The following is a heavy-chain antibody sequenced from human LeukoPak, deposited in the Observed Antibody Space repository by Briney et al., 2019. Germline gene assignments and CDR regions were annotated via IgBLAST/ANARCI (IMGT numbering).Heavy chain of an antibody. J-gene: IGHJ4*02. CDR1: GYTFTSYY. D-gene: IGHD5-12*01. CDR2: INPSGGST. Sequence: GASVKVSCKASGYTFTSYYMHWVRQAPGQGLEWMGIINPSGGSTSYAQKFQGRVTMTRDTSTSTVYMELSSLRSEDTAVYYCAGQWLRLGPIDYWGQGTLVSVSS. V-gene: IGHV1-46*01. CDR3: AGQWLRLGPIDY.